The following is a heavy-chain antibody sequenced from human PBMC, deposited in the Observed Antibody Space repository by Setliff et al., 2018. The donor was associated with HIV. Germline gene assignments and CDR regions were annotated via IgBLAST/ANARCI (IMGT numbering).Heavy chain of an antibody. CDR3: ARGKVLRGNILYY. CDR1: GYSVTELS. J-gene: IGHJ4*02. CDR2: MNPDSGNT. D-gene: IGHD2-8*01. V-gene: IGHV1-8*01. Sequence: GSVKVSCKVSGYSVTELSIHWVRQAPGKGLEWMGWMNPDSGNTGYAQKFQGRVTMTRNTSISTAYMDLSSLRSEDTAVYYCARGKVLRGNILYYWGQGTLVTVSS.